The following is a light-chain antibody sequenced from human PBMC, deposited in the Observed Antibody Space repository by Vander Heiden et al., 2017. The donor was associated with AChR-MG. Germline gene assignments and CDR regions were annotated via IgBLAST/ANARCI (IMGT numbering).Light chain of an antibody. CDR2: GAS. CDR1: QSVSSSY. V-gene: IGKV3-20*01. Sequence: EIVLTQSPGTLSLSPGERATLSCRASQSVSSSYLAWYQQRPGQAPRLIIYGASSRATGTPDRFSGSGSGTDFTLTISRLEPEDFAVYYCQQYGSSRLTFGGGTKVEIK. CDR3: QQYGSSRLT. J-gene: IGKJ4*01.